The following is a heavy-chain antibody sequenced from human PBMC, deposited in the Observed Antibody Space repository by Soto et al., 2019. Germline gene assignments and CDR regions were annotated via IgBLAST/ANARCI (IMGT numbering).Heavy chain of an antibody. CDR3: ARGRSSGGVDIVATTDFDY. CDR2: INSDGSST. J-gene: IGHJ4*02. Sequence: EVQLVESGGGLVQPGGSLRLSCAASGFTFSSYWMHWVRQAPGKGLVWVSRINSDGSSTSYADSVKGRFTISRDNAKNTLYVQMNSLRAEDTAVYYCARGRSSGGVDIVATTDFDYWGQGTLVTVSS. D-gene: IGHD5-12*01. V-gene: IGHV3-74*01. CDR1: GFTFSSYW.